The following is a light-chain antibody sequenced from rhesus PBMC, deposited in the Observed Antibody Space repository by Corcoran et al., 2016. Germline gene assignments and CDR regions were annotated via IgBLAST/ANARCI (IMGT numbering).Light chain of an antibody. CDR2: RSS. V-gene: IGKV1-69*01. J-gene: IGKJ4*01. CDR3: QQQDNSPLT. CDR1: QGISNW. Sequence: DIQMTQSPSSLSASVGDRVTITCRASQGISNWLAWYQQKPGKAPNLLISRSSDLETGVPSRFSGSGSGTDFTLTISSLQPEDIATDYCQQQDNSPLTFGGGTKVEIK.